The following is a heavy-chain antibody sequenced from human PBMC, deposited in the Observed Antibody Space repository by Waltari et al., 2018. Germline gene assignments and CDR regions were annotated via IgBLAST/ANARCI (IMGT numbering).Heavy chain of an antibody. V-gene: IGHV1-24*01. CDR3: ATGVDWIAAAVSGAGHWFDP. CDR2: FDPEDGET. CDR1: GYTLTEFS. D-gene: IGHD6-13*01. Sequence: QVQLVQSGAEVKKPGASVKVSCKVSGYTLTEFSMQWVRQAPGKGLEWMGGFDPEDGETIYAQKFQGRVTMTEDTSTDTAYMELSSLRSEDTAVYYCATGVDWIAAAVSGAGHWFDPWGQGTLVTVSS. J-gene: IGHJ5*02.